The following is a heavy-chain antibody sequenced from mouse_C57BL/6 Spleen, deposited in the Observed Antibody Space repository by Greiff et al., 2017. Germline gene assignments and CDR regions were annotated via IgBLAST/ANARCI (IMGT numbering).Heavy chain of an antibody. CDR1: GYTFTSYW. J-gene: IGHJ3*01. D-gene: IGHD2-4*01. V-gene: IGHV1-52*01. Sequence: VQLQQSGAELVRPGSSVKLSCKASGYTFTSYWMPWVKQRPIQGLEWIGNIYPSDSETHYNQKFKDKATLTVYKSSSTAYMQLSSLTSEDSAVYYCARYDYDVSFAYGGQGTLVTVSA. CDR3: ARYDYDVSFAY. CDR2: IYPSDSET.